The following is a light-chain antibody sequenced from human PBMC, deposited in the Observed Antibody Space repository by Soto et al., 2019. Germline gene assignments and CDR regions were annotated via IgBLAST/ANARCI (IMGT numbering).Light chain of an antibody. Sequence: GGRVTLTCRASLGIASDLAWYQQKPGKAPNLLIYGASTLQSGVPSRFSGSGSGTDFTLTISSLQPEDFGSYYCLQDHNCPRTFGQGTKVDIK. V-gene: IGKV1-6*01. J-gene: IGKJ1*01. CDR3: LQDHNCPRT. CDR1: LGIASD. CDR2: GAS.